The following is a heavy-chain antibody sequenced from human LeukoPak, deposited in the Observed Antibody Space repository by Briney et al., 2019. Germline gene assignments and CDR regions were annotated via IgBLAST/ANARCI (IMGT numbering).Heavy chain of an antibody. CDR3: ARDQQQLEDYYYYYYYMDV. CDR2: IYHSGST. V-gene: IGHV4-30-2*01. D-gene: IGHD6-13*01. J-gene: IGHJ6*03. Sequence: PSQTLSLTCTVSGGSISSGNYYWSWIRQPPGKGLEWIGYIYHSGSTYYNPSLKSRVTISVDRSKNQFSLKLSSVTAADTAVYYCARDQQQLEDYYYYYYYMDVWGKGTTVTVSS. CDR1: GGSISSGNYY.